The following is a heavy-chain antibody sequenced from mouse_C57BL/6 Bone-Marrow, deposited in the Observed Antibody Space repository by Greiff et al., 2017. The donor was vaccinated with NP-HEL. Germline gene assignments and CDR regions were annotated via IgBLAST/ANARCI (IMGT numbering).Heavy chain of an antibody. CDR2: IDPENGDT. J-gene: IGHJ2*01. CDR1: GFNIKDDY. V-gene: IGHV14-4*01. Sequence: EVQLQQSGAELVRPGASVKLSCTASGFNIKDDYMHWVKQRPEQGLEWIGWIDPENGDTEYASKFQGKATITADTSSNTAYLQLSSLTSEDTAVYYCTTPTGRDFDYWGQGTTLTVSS. CDR3: TTPTGRDFDY. D-gene: IGHD4-1*02.